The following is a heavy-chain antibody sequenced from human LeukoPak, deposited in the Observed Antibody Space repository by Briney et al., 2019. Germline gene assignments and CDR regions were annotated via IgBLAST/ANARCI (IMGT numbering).Heavy chain of an antibody. CDR2: MYYSGST. Sequence: PSETLSLTCTVAGGSISSSSYYWGWIRQPPGKGLEWIGSMYYSGSTDYNPSLKSRVTISVDTSKNQFSLKLNSVTAADTAVYYCAKLSGSSSWIYNWFDPWGKGVLVTVSS. V-gene: IGHV4-39*01. J-gene: IGHJ5*02. CDR1: GGSISSSSYY. CDR3: AKLSGSSSWIYNWFDP. D-gene: IGHD6-13*01.